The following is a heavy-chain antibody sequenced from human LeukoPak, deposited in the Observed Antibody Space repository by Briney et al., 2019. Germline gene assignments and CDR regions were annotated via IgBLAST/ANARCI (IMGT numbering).Heavy chain of an antibody. D-gene: IGHD3-9*01. V-gene: IGHV4-59*08. J-gene: IGHJ4*02. Sequence: SETLSLTCTVSGGSISSYYWSWIRQPPGKGLEWIGYIYYSGSTNYNPSLKSRVNISVDTSKNQFSLKLSSVTAADTAVYYCARSGLRYFDWFLDYWGQGTLVTVSS. CDR2: IYYSGST. CDR3: ARSGLRYFDWFLDY. CDR1: GGSISSYY.